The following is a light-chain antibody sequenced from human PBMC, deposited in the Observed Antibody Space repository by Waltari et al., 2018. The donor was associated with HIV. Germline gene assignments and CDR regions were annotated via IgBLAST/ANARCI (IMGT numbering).Light chain of an antibody. CDR2: TVS. CDR3: LQGFDFPYT. V-gene: IGKV1-6*02. J-gene: IGKJ2*01. CDR1: ESVLKD. Sequence: IQMTQSPSSLSASVGDRVTITCRASESVLKDLVWYQKKPGQPPLLLIYTVSTLPRGVPSRFSGSGSDTDFTLTIDNLQPEDTATYYCLQGFDFPYTFGQGTELEIK.